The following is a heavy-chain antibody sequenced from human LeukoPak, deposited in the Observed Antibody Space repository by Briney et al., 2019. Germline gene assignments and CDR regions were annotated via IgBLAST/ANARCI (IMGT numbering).Heavy chain of an antibody. CDR3: ARGPRGSHYYYYYYYMDV. V-gene: IGHV1-2*02. D-gene: IGHD3-10*01. CDR2: INPNSGGT. CDR1: GYTFTGYY. Sequence: ASVKVSCKASGYTFTGYYMHWVRQAPGQGLEWMGWINPNSGGTNYAQKFQGRVTMTRDTSISTAYMELSRLRSDDTAVYYCARGPRGSHYYYYYYYMDVWGKGTTVTVSS. J-gene: IGHJ6*03.